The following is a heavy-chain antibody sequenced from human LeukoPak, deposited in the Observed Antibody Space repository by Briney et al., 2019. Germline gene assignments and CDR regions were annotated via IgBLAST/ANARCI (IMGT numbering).Heavy chain of an antibody. CDR3: AREFSGSDGFFDC. CDR2: IYSGGVT. D-gene: IGHD6-19*01. Sequence: PGGSLRLPCAASGFTFTSNYMSWVRQAPGKGLEGVSVIYSGGVTYYADSVKGRFTISRDNRKNTLFLQMNSLRAEDTAVYYCAREFSGSDGFFDCWGQGTLVTVSS. V-gene: IGHV3-66*02. J-gene: IGHJ4*02. CDR1: GFTFTSNY.